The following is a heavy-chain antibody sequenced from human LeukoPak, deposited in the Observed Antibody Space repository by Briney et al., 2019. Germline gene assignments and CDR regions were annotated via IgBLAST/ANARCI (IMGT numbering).Heavy chain of an antibody. CDR1: GDNVSSNSAA. J-gene: IGHJ4*02. CDR3: ARASSLYCSGGSCYELVMVD. D-gene: IGHD2-15*01. Sequence: SQTLSLTCAISGDNVSSNSAAWNWIRQSPSRGLEWLGRTYYRSKWYNDYAVSVKSRITINPDTSKNQFSLQLNSVTPEDTAVYYCARASSLYCSGGSCYELVMVDWGQGTLVTVSS. CDR2: TYYRSKWYN. V-gene: IGHV6-1*01.